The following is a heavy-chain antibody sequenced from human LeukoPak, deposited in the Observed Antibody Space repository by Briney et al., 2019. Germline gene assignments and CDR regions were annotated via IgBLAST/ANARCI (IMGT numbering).Heavy chain of an antibody. CDR2: ISSNGGST. D-gene: IGHD6-13*01. J-gene: IGHJ5*02. CDR1: GFTFSSDA. CDR3: VKGGSSTWFWFDP. Sequence: GGSLRLSCSASGFTFSSDAMHWVRQAPGQGLEYVSGISSNGGSTYYADSVKGRFTISRDNSKNTLYLQMSSLRPEDTAVYYCVKGGSSTWFWFDPWGQGTLVTVSS. V-gene: IGHV3-64D*09.